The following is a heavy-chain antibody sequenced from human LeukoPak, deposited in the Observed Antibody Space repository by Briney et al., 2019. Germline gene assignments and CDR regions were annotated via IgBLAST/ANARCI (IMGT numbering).Heavy chain of an antibody. CDR1: GFTFRNYA. CDR3: AKGAGAGRVDWFDP. J-gene: IGHJ5*02. CDR2: VSGSGDGT. V-gene: IGHV3-23*01. D-gene: IGHD1-26*01. Sequence: PGGSLRLSCAASGFTFRNYAMMWVRLAPGKGPEWVSTVSGSGDGTYYADSVKGRFTISRDNSKNTLYLQMNSLRGEDTAVYYCAKGAGAGRVDWFDPWGQGTLVTVSS.